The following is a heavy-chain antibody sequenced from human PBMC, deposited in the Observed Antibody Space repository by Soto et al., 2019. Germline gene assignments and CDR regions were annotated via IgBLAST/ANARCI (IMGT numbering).Heavy chain of an antibody. V-gene: IGHV1-2*04. Sequence: GASVKVSCKASGYTFTGYYMHWVRQAPGQGLEWMGWINPNSGGTNYAQKFQGWVTMTRDTSISTAYMELSRLRSDDTAVYYCARAGYYYYYGMDVWGQGTTVTVSS. J-gene: IGHJ6*02. CDR1: GYTFTGYY. CDR2: INPNSGGT. CDR3: ARAGYYYYYGMDV.